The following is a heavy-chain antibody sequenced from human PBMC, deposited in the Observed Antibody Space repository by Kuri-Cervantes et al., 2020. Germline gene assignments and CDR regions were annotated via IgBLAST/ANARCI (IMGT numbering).Heavy chain of an antibody. CDR2: INQDGSEK. CDR3: AIASRDIASPG. J-gene: IGHJ4*02. D-gene: IGHD5-12*01. V-gene: IGHV3-7*01. CDR1: GFTFSSNW. Sequence: GESLKISCAASGFTFSSNWMSWVRQAPGKGLEWVANINQDGSEKYYVDSVKGRFTISKDNAKNSLYLQMNSLRAEDTAVYYCAIASRDIASPGWGQGTLVTVSS.